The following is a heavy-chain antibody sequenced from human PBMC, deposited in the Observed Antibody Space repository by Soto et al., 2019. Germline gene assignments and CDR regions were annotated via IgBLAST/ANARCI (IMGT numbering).Heavy chain of an antibody. CDR2: IYYSGST. D-gene: IGHD3-16*01. V-gene: IGHV4-39*01. J-gene: IGHJ4*02. CDR3: ARLAKGEFGLKEVYETWLGAPDPLDY. Sequence: SETLSLTCTVSGGSISSSSYYWGWIRQPPGKGLEWIGSIYYSGSTYYNPSLKSRVTISVDTSKNQFSLKLSSVTAADTAVYYCARLAKGEFGLKEVYETWLGAPDPLDYWGQGTLVTVSS. CDR1: GGSISSSSYY.